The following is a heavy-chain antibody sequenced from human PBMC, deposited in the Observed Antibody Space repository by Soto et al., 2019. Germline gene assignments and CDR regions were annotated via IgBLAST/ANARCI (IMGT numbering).Heavy chain of an antibody. J-gene: IGHJ5*02. D-gene: IGHD3-10*01. V-gene: IGHV3-48*01. CDR3: ARGGSVNWFDP. CDR1: GFTFSSYS. Sequence: EVQLVESGGGLVQPGGSLRLSCAASGFTFSSYSMNWVRQAPGTGLEWVSYISSGSSTIYYADSVKGRFTISRDNAKNSLYLQMNSLRAEDTAVYYCARGGSVNWFDPWGQGTLVTVSS. CDR2: ISSGSSTI.